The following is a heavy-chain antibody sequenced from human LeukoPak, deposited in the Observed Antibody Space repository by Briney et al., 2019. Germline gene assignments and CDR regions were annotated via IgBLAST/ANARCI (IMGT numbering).Heavy chain of an antibody. V-gene: IGHV1-2*02. CDR1: GYTFSNSG. D-gene: IGHD3-10*01. CDR2: INPNSGGT. J-gene: IGHJ4*02. CDR3: ARDHITMVRGVIAGTGLGGY. Sequence: ASVKVSCKASGYTFSNSGVSWVRQAPGQGLEWVGWINPNSGGTNYAQKFQGRVTMTRDTSISTAYMELSRLRSDDTAVYYCARDHITMVRGVIAGTGLGGYWGQGTLVTVSS.